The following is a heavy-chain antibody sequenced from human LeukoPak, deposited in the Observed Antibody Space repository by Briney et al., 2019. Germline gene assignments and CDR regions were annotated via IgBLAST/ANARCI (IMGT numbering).Heavy chain of an antibody. J-gene: IGHJ4*02. CDR3: ARGYGTSPNPVDY. D-gene: IGHD2-8*01. Sequence: TGGSLRLSCAASGFTFSSYAMHWVRQAPGKGLEWVAVISYDGSNKYYADSVKGRFTISRDNSKNTLYLQMNSLRAEDTAVYYCARGYGTSPNPVDYWGQGTLVTVSS. V-gene: IGHV3-30*04. CDR1: GFTFSSYA. CDR2: ISYDGSNK.